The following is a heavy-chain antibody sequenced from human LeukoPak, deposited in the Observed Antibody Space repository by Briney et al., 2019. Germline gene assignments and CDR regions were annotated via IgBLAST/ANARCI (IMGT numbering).Heavy chain of an antibody. CDR1: GFTFSSYA. V-gene: IGHV3-23*01. Sequence: GGSLRLSCAASGFTFSSYAMSWVRQAPGKGLEWVSAISGSGGSTYYADSVKGRFTISRDNSKNTLYLQMNSLRAEDTAVYYCARTAPGTTAKPLYYFDYWGQGTLVTVSS. CDR3: ARTAPGTTAKPLYYFDY. J-gene: IGHJ4*02. D-gene: IGHD1-7*01. CDR2: ISGSGGST.